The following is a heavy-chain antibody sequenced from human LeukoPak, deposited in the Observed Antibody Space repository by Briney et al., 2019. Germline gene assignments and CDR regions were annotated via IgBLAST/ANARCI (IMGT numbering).Heavy chain of an antibody. D-gene: IGHD2-15*01. CDR2: ISDSGVYT. V-gene: IGHV3-23*01. CDR1: GFIFTSYA. J-gene: IGHJ6*02. CDR3: AISAEPSGGSGFYYYGMDV. Sequence: GGSLRLSCAASGFIFTSYAMTWVRQAPGKGLEWVSAISDSGVYTYYADSVKGRFIISRDNSKNTLYLQMNSLRAEDTALYYCAISAEPSGGSGFYYYGMDVWGQGTTVTVSS.